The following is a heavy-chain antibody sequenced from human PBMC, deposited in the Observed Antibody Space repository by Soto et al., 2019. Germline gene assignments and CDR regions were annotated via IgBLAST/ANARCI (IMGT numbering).Heavy chain of an antibody. V-gene: IGHV4-34*01. CDR1: GGSFSGYY. CDR2: INHSGST. D-gene: IGHD3-3*01. Sequence: SDTLSLTCAVYGGSFSGYYWSSISQPPWKGLEWIGEINHSGSTNYNPSLKSRVTISVDTSKNQFSLKLSSVTAADTAVYYCARGRSITIFGVVIQGKYYMDVWGKGTTVT. J-gene: IGHJ6*03. CDR3: ARGRSITIFGVVIQGKYYMDV.